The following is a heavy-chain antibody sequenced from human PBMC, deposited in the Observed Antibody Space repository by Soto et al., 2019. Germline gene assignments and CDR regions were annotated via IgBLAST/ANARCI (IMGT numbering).Heavy chain of an antibody. J-gene: IGHJ4*02. CDR3: AHRPGFSMAFDY. CDR2: IYWDDDT. D-gene: IGHD3-10*01. V-gene: IGHV2-5*02. Sequence: QITLKQSGPTLVKPTPTLTLTCNFSGFSLSTYGVGVGWIRQPPGKALEWLALIYWDDDTRCSPSLNSRLAITMDTSKSQVVLTMTHMDPVDTATYYCAHRPGFSMAFDYWGPGSLVTVSS. CDR1: GFSLSTYGVG.